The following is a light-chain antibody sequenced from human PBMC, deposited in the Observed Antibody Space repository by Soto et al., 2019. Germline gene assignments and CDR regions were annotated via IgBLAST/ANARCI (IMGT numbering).Light chain of an antibody. CDR1: SSDVGGYNY. J-gene: IGLJ2*01. CDR2: DVS. Sequence: QSALTQPASVSGSPGQSITISCTGTSSDVGGYNYVSWYQQHPGKAPKLMIYDVSNRPSRVSNRFSGSKSGNTASLTISGLQAEDEADYYCSSYTSSSTQKVFGGGTKLTVL. V-gene: IGLV2-14*01. CDR3: SSYTSSSTQKV.